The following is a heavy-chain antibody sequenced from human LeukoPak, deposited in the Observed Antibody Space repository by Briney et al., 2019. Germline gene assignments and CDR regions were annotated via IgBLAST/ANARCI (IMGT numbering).Heavy chain of an antibody. CDR2: FDPEDGET. V-gene: IGHV1-24*01. J-gene: IGHJ4*02. CDR1: GYTLTELS. Sequence: ASVKVSCKVSGYTLTELSMHWVRQAPGKGLEWMGGFDPEDGETIYAQKFQGRVTMTEDTSTDTAYMELSSLRSEDTAVYYCATSYTKGGGVDYWGQGTLVTVSS. CDR3: ATSYTKGGGVDY. D-gene: IGHD3-16*01.